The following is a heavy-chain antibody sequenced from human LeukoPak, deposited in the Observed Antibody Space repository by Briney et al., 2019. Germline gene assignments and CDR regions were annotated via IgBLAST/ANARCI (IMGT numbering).Heavy chain of an antibody. CDR1: GYTLTELS. J-gene: IGHJ4*02. D-gene: IGHD2-2*01. Sequence: ASVKVSCKVSGYTLTELSMHWVRQAPGKGLEWMGGFDPEDGETIYAQKFQGRVTMTEDTSTDTAYMELSSLRSEDTAVYYCATFGRYCSSTSCRFFDFDYWGQGTLVTVSS. CDR2: FDPEDGET. V-gene: IGHV1-24*01. CDR3: ATFGRYCSSTSCRFFDFDY.